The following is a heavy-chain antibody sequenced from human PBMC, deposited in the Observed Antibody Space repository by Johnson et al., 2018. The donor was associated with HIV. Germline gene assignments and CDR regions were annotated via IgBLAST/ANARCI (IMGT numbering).Heavy chain of an antibody. V-gene: IGHV3-72*01. CDR1: GFTFSDHY. D-gene: IGHD3-16*01. CDR2: TRNKANSYTT. CDR3: ARGPGRQEGTRWGDAFDI. J-gene: IGHJ3*02. Sequence: VQLVESGGGLVQPGGSLRLSCAASGFTFSDHYMDWVRQAPGKGLEWVGRTRNKANSYTTEYAASVKGRFTISRDNGKNSLFLQMNSLRAEDTAVYYCARGPGRQEGTRWGDAFDIWGQGTMVTVSS.